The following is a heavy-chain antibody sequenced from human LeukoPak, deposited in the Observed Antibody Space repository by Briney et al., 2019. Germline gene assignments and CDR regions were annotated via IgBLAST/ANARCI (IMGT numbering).Heavy chain of an antibody. CDR2: ISYDGSNK. V-gene: IGHV3-30*18. CDR1: GFTFSNYW. Sequence: PGGSLRLSCAVSGFTFSNYWMTWVRQAPGKGLEWVAVISYDGSNKYYADSVKGRFTISRDNSKNTLYLQMNSLRAEDTAVYYCAKDYGDGFDYWGQGTLVTVSS. D-gene: IGHD4-17*01. CDR3: AKDYGDGFDY. J-gene: IGHJ4*02.